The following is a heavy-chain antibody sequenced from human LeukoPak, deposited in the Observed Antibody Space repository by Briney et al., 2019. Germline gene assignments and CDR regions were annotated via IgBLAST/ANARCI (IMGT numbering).Heavy chain of an antibody. Sequence: GGSLRLSCAASGFTFSAYWMNWVRQAPGKGLEWVANIKQDGSEKRYVDSVKGRFTISRDNAKNSLYLQMNSLRAEDTAVYYCARDRRGGSGWYYFDSWGQGTLVTVSS. CDR1: GFTFSAYW. CDR3: ARDRRGGSGWYYFDS. D-gene: IGHD6-19*01. J-gene: IGHJ4*02. V-gene: IGHV3-7*01. CDR2: IKQDGSEK.